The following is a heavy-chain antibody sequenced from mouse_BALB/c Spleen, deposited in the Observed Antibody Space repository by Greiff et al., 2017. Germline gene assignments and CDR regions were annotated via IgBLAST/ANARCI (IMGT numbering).Heavy chain of an antibody. CDR3: ARDGNYVYYFDY. Sequence: QVQLQQSGAELVRPGTSVKVSCKASGYAFTNYLIEWVKQRPGQGLEWIGVINPGSGGTNYNEKFKGKATLTAYKSSSTAYMQLSSLTSDDSAVYFCARDGNYVYYFDYWGQGTTLTVSS. J-gene: IGHJ2*01. D-gene: IGHD2-1*01. CDR1: GYAFTNYL. V-gene: IGHV1-54*01. CDR2: INPGSGGT.